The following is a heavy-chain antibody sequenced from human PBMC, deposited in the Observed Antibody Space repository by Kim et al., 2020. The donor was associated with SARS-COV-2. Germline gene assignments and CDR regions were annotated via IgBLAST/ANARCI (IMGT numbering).Heavy chain of an antibody. J-gene: IGHJ4*02. D-gene: IGHD3-10*01. Sequence: GGSLRLSCAASGFTFSGYGMHWVRQAPGKGLEWVAVIWYGGSNKYYADSVKGRFTISRDNSKNTLYLQMNSLRAEDTAVYYCARDPSIRWFAPDYWGQGTLVTVSS. CDR1: GFTFSGYG. V-gene: IGHV3-33*01. CDR2: IWYGGSNK. CDR3: ARDPSIRWFAPDY.